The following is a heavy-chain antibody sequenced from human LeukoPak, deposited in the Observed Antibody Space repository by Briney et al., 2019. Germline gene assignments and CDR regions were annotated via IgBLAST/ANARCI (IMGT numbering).Heavy chain of an antibody. CDR3: ARVQWLAYYYHGMDV. J-gene: IGHJ6*02. Sequence: PGGSLRLSCAASGFTFSSYSMNWVRQAPGKGLEWVSSISNSSSYIYYADSVKGRFTISRDNAKNSLYLQMNSLRAEDTAIYYCARVQWLAYYYHGMDVWGQGTTVTVS. D-gene: IGHD6-19*01. V-gene: IGHV3-21*01. CDR2: ISNSSSYI. CDR1: GFTFSSYS.